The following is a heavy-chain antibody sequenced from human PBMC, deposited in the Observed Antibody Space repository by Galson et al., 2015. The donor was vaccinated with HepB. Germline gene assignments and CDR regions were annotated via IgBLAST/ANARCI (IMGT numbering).Heavy chain of an antibody. J-gene: IGHJ4*02. Sequence: SVKVSCKASGYTFTVNGISWVRQAPGQGLEWMGWISANSGDTKYAQNLQGRVTLTRNTSTSTAHLELRSLRSDDTATYYCARDRDYRFDYWGQGTLVTVSS. D-gene: IGHD4/OR15-4a*01. CDR2: ISANSGDT. V-gene: IGHV1-18*04. CDR1: GYTFTVNG. CDR3: ARDRDYRFDY.